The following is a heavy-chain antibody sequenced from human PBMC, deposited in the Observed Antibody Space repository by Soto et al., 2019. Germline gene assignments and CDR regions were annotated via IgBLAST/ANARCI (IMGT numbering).Heavy chain of an antibody. CDR2: INDSGST. CDR1: GESFSGFY. D-gene: IGHD3-16*01. CDR3: ARKLGGTAQFDP. Sequence: QVRLQQWGAGLLKPSETLSLTCAVYGESFSGFYWNWIRQTPGKGLEWIGEINDSGSTNYNPSLKSRVTISLDTSKNLFSLRLSSVTAADTAVYYCARKLGGTAQFDPWGQGTLVTVSS. V-gene: IGHV4-34*01. J-gene: IGHJ5*02.